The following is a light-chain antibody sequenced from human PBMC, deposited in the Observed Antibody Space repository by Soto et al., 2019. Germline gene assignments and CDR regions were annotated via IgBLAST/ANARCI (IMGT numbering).Light chain of an antibody. CDR2: EVT. Sequence: QSALTQPASVSGSPGQSITISCSGTSSDVGTYNLVSWYQQYPGKAPRLMIYEVTKRPSGVSNRFSGSKSGNTASLTISGLQPKDEADYYCCSYAGSSSSIFGTGTKLTVL. CDR3: CSYAGSSSSI. V-gene: IGLV2-23*02. CDR1: SSDVGTYNL. J-gene: IGLJ1*01.